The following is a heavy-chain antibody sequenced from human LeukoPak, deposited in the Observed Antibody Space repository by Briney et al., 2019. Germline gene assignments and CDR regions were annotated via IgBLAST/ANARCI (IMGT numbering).Heavy chain of an antibody. D-gene: IGHD3-10*01. CDR1: GYTFTSYG. V-gene: IGHV1-18*01. J-gene: IGHJ6*02. CDR3: ARGLYYYGSGSYDYYHFGLDV. Sequence: ASVKVSCKASGYTFTSYGISWVRQAPGQGLEWMGWISAYNGNTNYGQNLQGRVTMTTDTSTSTAYMELRSLRSDDTAVYYCARGLYYYGSGSYDYYHFGLDVWGQGTTVTVSS. CDR2: ISAYNGNT.